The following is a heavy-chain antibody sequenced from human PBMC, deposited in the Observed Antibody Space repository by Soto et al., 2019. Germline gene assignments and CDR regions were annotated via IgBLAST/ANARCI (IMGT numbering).Heavy chain of an antibody. Sequence: LSLTCTVSGGSISSYYWSWIRQPPGKGLEWIGYIYYSGSTNYNPSLKSRVAISVDTSKNEFFLKLTSVTAADTAVYFCARRAFYADSTGSYHVFDPWGQGTLVTVSS. CDR1: GGSISSYY. D-gene: IGHD3-22*01. J-gene: IGHJ5*02. CDR3: ARRAFYADSTGSYHVFDP. CDR2: IYYSGST. V-gene: IGHV4-59*08.